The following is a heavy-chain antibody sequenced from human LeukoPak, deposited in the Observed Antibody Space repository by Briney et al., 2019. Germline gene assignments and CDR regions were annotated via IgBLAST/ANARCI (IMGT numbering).Heavy chain of an antibody. CDR3: ARVVWFDY. CDR2: IYHSGST. V-gene: IGHV4-38-2*02. D-gene: IGHD2-8*01. CDR1: GYSISSGYY. Sequence: PSETLSLTCTVSGYSISSGYYWGWIRQPPGKGLEWIGSIYHSGSTYYNPSLKSRVTVSVDTSKNQFSLKLSSVTAADTAVYYCARVVWFDYWGQGTLVTVSS. J-gene: IGHJ4*02.